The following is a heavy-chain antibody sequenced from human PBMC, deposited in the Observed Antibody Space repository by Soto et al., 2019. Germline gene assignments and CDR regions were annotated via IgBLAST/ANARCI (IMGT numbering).Heavy chain of an antibody. D-gene: IGHD3-22*01. CDR1: GYTFTSYG. Sequence: ASVKVSCKASGYTFTSYGISWVRQAPGQGLEWMGWISAYNGNTNYAQKLQGRVTMTTDTSTSTAYMELRSLRSDDTAVYYCARDRVTMIVVATLAYWGQGTLVTVSS. V-gene: IGHV1-18*04. CDR2: ISAYNGNT. J-gene: IGHJ4*02. CDR3: ARDRVTMIVVATLAY.